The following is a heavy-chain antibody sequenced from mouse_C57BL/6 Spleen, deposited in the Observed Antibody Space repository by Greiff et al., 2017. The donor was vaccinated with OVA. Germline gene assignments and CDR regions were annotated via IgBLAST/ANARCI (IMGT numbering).Heavy chain of an antibody. V-gene: IGHV1-53*01. CDR3: ARSGVVAEAMDY. CDR2: INPSKGGT. Sequence: QVQLQQPGTELVKPGASVKLSCKASGYTFTSYWMHWVKQRPGQGLEWIGNINPSKGGTNYNEKFKGKATLTVDKSSSTAYMQLSSLTSEDSAVYYCARSGVVAEAMDYWGQGTSVTVSS. D-gene: IGHD1-1*01. J-gene: IGHJ4*01. CDR1: GYTFTSYW.